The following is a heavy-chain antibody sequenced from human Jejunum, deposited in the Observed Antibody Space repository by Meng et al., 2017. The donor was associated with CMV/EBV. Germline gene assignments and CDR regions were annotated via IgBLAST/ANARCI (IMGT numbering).Heavy chain of an antibody. CDR2: IYTSGST. D-gene: IGHD1-26*01. CDR1: AGPISGYY. V-gene: IGHV4-4*07. J-gene: IGHJ5*02. Sequence: GLLQESGPGRVKSSETLSLTCFVSAGPISGYYWSWIRQPAGKGLEWIVRIYTSGSTHYNPSLKSRLTMSVDLAKNQISLKLSSVTAADTAVYYCARESGSYYWFDPWGQGTLVTVSS. CDR3: ARESGSYYWFDP.